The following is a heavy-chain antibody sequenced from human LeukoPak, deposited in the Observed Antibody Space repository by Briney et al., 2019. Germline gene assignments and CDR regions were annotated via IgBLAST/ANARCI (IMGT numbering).Heavy chain of an antibody. V-gene: IGHV4-39*01. Sequence: SETLSLTCTVSGGSISSSSYYWGWIRQPPGKGLEWIGGIYYSGSTYYNPSLKSRVTISVDTSKNQFSLKLSSVTAADTAVYYCARRGAVATIDYWGQGTLVTVSS. D-gene: IGHD5-12*01. J-gene: IGHJ4*02. CDR2: IYYSGST. CDR1: GGSISSSSYY. CDR3: ARRGAVATIDY.